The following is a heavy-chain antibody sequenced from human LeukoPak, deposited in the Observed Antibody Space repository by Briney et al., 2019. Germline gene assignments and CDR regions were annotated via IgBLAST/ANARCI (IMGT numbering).Heavy chain of an antibody. J-gene: IGHJ6*03. V-gene: IGHV1-69*01. Sequence: PVKVSCKASGGTFSSYAISWVRQAPGQGLEWMGGIIPIFGTANYAQKFQGRVTITADESTSTAYMELSSLRSEDTAVYYCARGSDPMLAPFYYYYMDVWGKGTTVTVSS. D-gene: IGHD3-16*01. CDR3: ARGSDPMLAPFYYYYMDV. CDR1: GGTFSSYA. CDR2: IIPIFGTA.